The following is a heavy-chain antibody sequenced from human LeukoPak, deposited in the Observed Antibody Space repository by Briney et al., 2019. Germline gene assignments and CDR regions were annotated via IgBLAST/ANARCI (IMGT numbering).Heavy chain of an antibody. D-gene: IGHD3-16*02. CDR2: IYSGGST. J-gene: IGHJ4*02. Sequence: GGSLRLSCAGSGFIFGGYTMNWVRQAPGKGLEWVSVIYSGGSTYYADSVKGRFTISRDNSKNTLYLQMNSLRAEDTAVYYCARGNYDYVWGSYRPFDYWGQGTLVTVSS. CDR1: GFIFGGYT. V-gene: IGHV3-53*01. CDR3: ARGNYDYVWGSYRPFDY.